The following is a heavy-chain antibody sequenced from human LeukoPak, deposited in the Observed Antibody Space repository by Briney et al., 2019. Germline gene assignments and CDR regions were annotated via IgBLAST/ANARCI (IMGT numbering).Heavy chain of an antibody. CDR1: GDTFTSYA. D-gene: IGHD4-11*01. CDR2: INTNTGNP. J-gene: IGHJ4*02. Sequence: ASVKVSCKASGDTFTSYAMNWVRQALGQGLEWMGWINTNTGNPTYAQGFTGRFVFSLDTSVSTAYLQISSLKAEDTAVYYCASGRSLHGYSNYVTPFDYWGQGTLVTVSS. CDR3: ASGRSLHGYSNYVTPFDY. V-gene: IGHV7-4-1*02.